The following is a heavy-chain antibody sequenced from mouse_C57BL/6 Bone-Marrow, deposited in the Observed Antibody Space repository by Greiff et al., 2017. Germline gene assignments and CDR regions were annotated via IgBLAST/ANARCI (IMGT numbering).Heavy chain of an antibody. CDR2: IYPGDGDT. Sequence: VKLMESGAELVKPGASVKISCKASGYAFSSYWMNWVKQRPGKGLEWIGQIYPGDGDTNYNGKFKGKATLTADKSSSTAYMQLSSLTSEDSAVYFCARGGWFPFAYWGQGTLVTVSA. V-gene: IGHV1-80*01. CDR3: ARGGWFPFAY. CDR1: GYAFSSYW. J-gene: IGHJ3*01. D-gene: IGHD2-3*01.